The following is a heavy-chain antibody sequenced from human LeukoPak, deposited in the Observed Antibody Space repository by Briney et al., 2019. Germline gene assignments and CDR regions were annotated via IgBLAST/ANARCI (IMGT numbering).Heavy chain of an antibody. CDR2: IYPGDSDT. J-gene: IGHJ4*02. Sequence: GESLKISCKGSGYSFTSYWIGWVRQMPGKGLEWMGIIYPGDSDTRYSPSFQGQVTISADKSISTAYPQWSSLKASDTAMYYCARPIDSSGYYYVSWGQGTLVTVSS. D-gene: IGHD3-22*01. CDR3: ARPIDSSGYYYVS. CDR1: GYSFTSYW. V-gene: IGHV5-51*01.